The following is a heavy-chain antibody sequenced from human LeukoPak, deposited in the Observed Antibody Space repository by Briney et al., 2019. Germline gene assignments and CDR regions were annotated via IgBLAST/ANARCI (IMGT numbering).Heavy chain of an antibody. CDR2: IYPGDSDT. CDR3: ARSCTSTSCYLTDAFDI. J-gene: IGHJ3*02. CDR1: GYSFTTYW. D-gene: IGHD2-2*01. Sequence: GESLKISGKGSGYSFTTYWIGWVRQMPGKGLEWMGIIYPGDSDTKYSPSFQGQVTISADKSISTAYLQWSSLKASDTAMYYCARSCTSTSCYLTDAFDIWGQGTMVTVSS. V-gene: IGHV5-51*01.